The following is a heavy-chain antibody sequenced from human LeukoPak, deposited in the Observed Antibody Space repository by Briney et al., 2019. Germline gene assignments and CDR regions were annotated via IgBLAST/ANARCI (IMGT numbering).Heavy chain of an antibody. CDR3: ATSPADYDILTGYPIGWFDP. Sequence: GGSLRLSCAASGFTFDDYAMHWVRQAPGKGLEWVSGISWNSGSIGYADSVKGRFTISRDNAKNSLYLQMNSLRAEDTAVYYCATSPADYDILTGYPIGWFDPWGQGTLVTVSS. CDR2: ISWNSGSI. J-gene: IGHJ5*02. D-gene: IGHD3-9*01. CDR1: GFTFDDYA. V-gene: IGHV3-9*01.